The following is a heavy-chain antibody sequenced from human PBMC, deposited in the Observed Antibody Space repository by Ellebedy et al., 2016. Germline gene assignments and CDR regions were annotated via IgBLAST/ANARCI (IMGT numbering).Heavy chain of an antibody. V-gene: IGHV3-13*01. CDR2: IGTAGDT. D-gene: IGHD4-17*01. CDR1: GFTFSSYD. CDR3: AREKTTVTTLSWFDP. Sequence: GGSLRLXXAASGFTFSSYDMHWVRQATGKGLEWVSAIGTAGDTYYPGSVKGRFTISRENAKNSLYLQMNSLRDEDTAVYYCAREKTTVTTLSWFDPWGQGTLVTVSS. J-gene: IGHJ5*02.